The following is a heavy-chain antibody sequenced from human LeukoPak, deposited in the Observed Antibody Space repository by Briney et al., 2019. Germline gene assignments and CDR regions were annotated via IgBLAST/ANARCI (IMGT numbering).Heavy chain of an antibody. CDR2: ISGSGGST. D-gene: IGHD6-13*01. J-gene: IGHJ5*02. CDR3: AKDPSSSWTVNWFDP. CDR1: GFTFSSYA. V-gene: IGHV3-23*01. Sequence: GWSLRLSCAASGFTFSSYAMSWVRPAPGKGLEWVSAISGSGGSTYYADSVKGRFTISRDNSKNTLYLQMNSLRAEDTTVYYCAKDPSSSWTVNWFDPWGQGNLVTVSS.